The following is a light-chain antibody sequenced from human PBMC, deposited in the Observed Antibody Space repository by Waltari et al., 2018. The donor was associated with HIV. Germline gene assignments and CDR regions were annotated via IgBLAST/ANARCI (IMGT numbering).Light chain of an antibody. CDR2: YKSDADK. CDR3: VIWHNSAWV. V-gene: IGLV5-45*01. Sequence: QAVLTQPASLSASPGASASLTCTLRSGIEVAIYRIYWYHQKPGSPPQYLLRYKSDADKQQVSGVPSRVSGSKDASANAWILLISGLQSGDEADYYCVIWHNSAWVFGGGTKLTVL. CDR1: SGIEVAIYR. J-gene: IGLJ2*01.